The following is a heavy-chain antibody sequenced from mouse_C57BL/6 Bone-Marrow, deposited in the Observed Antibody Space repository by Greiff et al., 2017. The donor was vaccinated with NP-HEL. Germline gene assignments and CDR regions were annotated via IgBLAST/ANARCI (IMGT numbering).Heavy chain of an antibody. CDR1: GYTFTSYT. CDR2: INPSSGYT. J-gene: IGHJ2*01. CDR3: AREIYYGRGFDF. V-gene: IGHV1-4*01. Sequence: QVHVKQSGAELARPGASVKMSCKASGYTFTSYTMHWVKQRPGQGLEWIGYINPSSGYTKYNQKFKDKATLTADKSSSTAYMQLSSLTSEDSAFYYCAREIYYGRGFDFWGQGTPLTVSS. D-gene: IGHD1-1*01.